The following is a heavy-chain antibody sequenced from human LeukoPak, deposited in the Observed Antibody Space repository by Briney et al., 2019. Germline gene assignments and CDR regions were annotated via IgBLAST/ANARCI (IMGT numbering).Heavy chain of an antibody. J-gene: IGHJ3*02. CDR1: GFTVSSNY. CDR2: IYSGGST. Sequence: GGSLRLSCAASGFTVSSNYMSWVRQAPGKGLEWVSVIYSGGSTYYAGSVKGRFTISRDNSKNTLYLQMNSLRAEDTAVYYCARVGGYYRLAFDIWGQGTMVTVSS. V-gene: IGHV3-66*01. D-gene: IGHD3-22*01. CDR3: ARVGGYYRLAFDI.